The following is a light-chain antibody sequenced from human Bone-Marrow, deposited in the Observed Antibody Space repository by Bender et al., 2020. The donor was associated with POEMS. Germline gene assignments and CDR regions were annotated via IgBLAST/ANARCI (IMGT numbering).Light chain of an antibody. V-gene: IGLV2-8*01. J-gene: IGLJ1*01. Sequence: QSALTQPPSASGSPGQSVTISCTGTSSDVGGYKYVSWYQQHPGKAPKLMIYEVSKRPSGVPDRFSGSKSGNTASLTVSGLQAEDEADYFCISYTDSSTYVFGTGTKVTVL. CDR2: EVS. CDR3: ISYTDSSTYV. CDR1: SSDVGGYKY.